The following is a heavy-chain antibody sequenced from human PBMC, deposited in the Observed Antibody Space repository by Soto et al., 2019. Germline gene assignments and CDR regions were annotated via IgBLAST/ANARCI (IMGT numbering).Heavy chain of an antibody. J-gene: IGHJ6*02. D-gene: IGHD5-18*01. CDR1: GYTFTSYG. CDR2: ISAYNGNT. Sequence: QVQLVQSGADVKKPGASVKVSCKASGYTFTSYGISWVRQAPGQGLEWMGWISAYNGNTNYAQKLQGRITMTTDTSTSTAYMELRSLRSDDTAVYYCARDGVDTATGYYYGMDVWGQGTTVTVSS. CDR3: ARDGVDTATGYYYGMDV. V-gene: IGHV1-18*01.